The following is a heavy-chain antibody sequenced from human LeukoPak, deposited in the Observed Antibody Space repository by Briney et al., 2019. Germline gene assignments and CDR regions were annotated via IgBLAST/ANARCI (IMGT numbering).Heavy chain of an antibody. CDR2: INHDGTNK. Sequence: PGGSLRLSCTASGITFSSDGMHWVRQAPGKGLEWVALINHDGTNKYYGDSVKGRFTISRDNSKNTLYLQMDSLRAEDTAVYYCTNFDYWGQGTLVTASS. CDR3: TNFDY. CDR1: GITFSSDG. V-gene: IGHV3-30*02. J-gene: IGHJ4*02.